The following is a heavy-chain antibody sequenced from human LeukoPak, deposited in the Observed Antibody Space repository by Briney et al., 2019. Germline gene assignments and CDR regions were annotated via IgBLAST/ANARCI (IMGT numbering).Heavy chain of an antibody. Sequence: SETLSLTCTVSGGSISSHYWSWIRQPPGKGLEWIGYVYYSGGTNYNPSLKSRVTISEDTSKNQFSLKLSSVTAADTAVYYCARDNGSGYYYDYWGQGTLVTVSS. CDR2: VYYSGGT. CDR3: ARDNGSGYYYDY. CDR1: GGSISSHY. J-gene: IGHJ4*02. V-gene: IGHV4-59*11. D-gene: IGHD3-22*01.